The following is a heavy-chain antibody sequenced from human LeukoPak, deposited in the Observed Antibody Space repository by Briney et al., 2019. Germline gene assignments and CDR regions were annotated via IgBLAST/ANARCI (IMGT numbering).Heavy chain of an antibody. CDR2: IWYDGSNK. Sequence: PGRSLRLSCAASGFTFSNYGMHWVRQAPGKGLEWVALIWYDGSNKYYSDSVKGRFTISRDNSKNTLYLQMNSLRAEDTAVYYCARAAHTTYVLGRYYYYAMDVWGQGTTVTVSS. CDR1: GFTFSNYG. D-gene: IGHD3-10*01. CDR3: ARAAHTTYVLGRYYYYAMDV. J-gene: IGHJ6*02. V-gene: IGHV3-33*01.